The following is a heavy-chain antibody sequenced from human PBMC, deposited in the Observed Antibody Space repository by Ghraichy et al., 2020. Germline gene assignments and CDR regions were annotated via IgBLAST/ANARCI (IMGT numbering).Heavy chain of an antibody. V-gene: IGHV3-23*01. Sequence: LSLTCAASGFTFSSYAMSWVRQAPGKGLEWVSAISGSGGSTYYADSVKGRFTISRDNSKNTLYLQMNSLRAEDTAVYYCAKDRAVGATLPYYFDYWGQGTLVTVSS. CDR1: GFTFSSYA. D-gene: IGHD1-26*01. J-gene: IGHJ4*02. CDR2: ISGSGGST. CDR3: AKDRAVGATLPYYFDY.